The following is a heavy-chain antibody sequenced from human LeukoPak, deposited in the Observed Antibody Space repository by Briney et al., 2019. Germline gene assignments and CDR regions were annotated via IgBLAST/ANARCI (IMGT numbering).Heavy chain of an antibody. Sequence: ATVKVSCKASGGTFSSYAISWVRQAPGQGLGWMGRIIPILGIANYAQKFQGRVTITADKSTSTAYMELSSLRSEDTAVYYCARSRHYYGSGSYYVPWGQGTLVTVSS. CDR3: ARSRHYYGSGSYYVP. J-gene: IGHJ5*02. V-gene: IGHV1-69*04. D-gene: IGHD3-10*01. CDR1: GGTFSSYA. CDR2: IIPILGIA.